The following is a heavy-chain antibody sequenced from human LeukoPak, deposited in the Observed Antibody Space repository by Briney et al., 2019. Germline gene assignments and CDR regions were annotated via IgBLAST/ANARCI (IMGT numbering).Heavy chain of an antibody. V-gene: IGHV3-30-3*01. Sequence: AGGSLRLSCAASGFTFSSYAMHWVRQAPGKGLEWVAVISYDGSNKYYADSVKGRFTISRDNSKNTLYLQMNSLRTEDTAVYYCARDHVDTAMGPFDYWGQGTLVTVSS. J-gene: IGHJ4*02. D-gene: IGHD5-18*01. CDR2: ISYDGSNK. CDR3: ARDHVDTAMGPFDY. CDR1: GFTFSSYA.